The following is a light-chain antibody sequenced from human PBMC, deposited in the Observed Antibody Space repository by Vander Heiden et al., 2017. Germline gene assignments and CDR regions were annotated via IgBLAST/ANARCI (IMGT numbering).Light chain of an antibody. J-gene: IGKJ3*01. CDR2: AAS. CDR1: QSISSY. V-gene: IGKV1-39*01. Sequence: DIQMTQSPSSLSASVGDRVTITCRASQSISSYLNWYQQKPGKAPKLLIYAASSLQSGVQSRFSGSGSGTDFTLTSSRLQTEDFATYYCQQSSINSFGHGTKVXIK. CDR3: QQSSINS.